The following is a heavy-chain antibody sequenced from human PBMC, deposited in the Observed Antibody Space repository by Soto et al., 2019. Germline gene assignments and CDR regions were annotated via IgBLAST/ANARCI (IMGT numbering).Heavy chain of an antibody. CDR3: VHRRVLQEDN. CDR2: IYWDDDK. CDR1: GFSFNTGGVT. J-gene: IGHJ4*02. D-gene: IGHD3-10*01. V-gene: IGHV2-5*02. Sequence: QITLKESGPTLVRPTQTLTLTCSFSGFSFNTGGVTVGWIRQPPGKALEWLALIYWDDDKRYSPSLKGRVAINKDTSRNQVVLTMNTMDPVDTATYYCVHRRVLQEDNWGPGTLVTVSS.